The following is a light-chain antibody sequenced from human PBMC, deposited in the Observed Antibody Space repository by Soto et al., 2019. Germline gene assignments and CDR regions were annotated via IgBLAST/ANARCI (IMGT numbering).Light chain of an antibody. J-gene: IGKJ5*01. CDR3: QQRSNWPPFT. CDR1: ESVSRN. CDR2: DAS. Sequence: EVVMTQSPANLSVSPGERATLSCRASESVSRNLAWYQQKPGQAPRLLIYDASTRATGIPDRFSGGGSGTEFTLTISSLQSEDFAVYYCQQRSNWPPFTFGQGTRLEIK. V-gene: IGKV3-15*01.